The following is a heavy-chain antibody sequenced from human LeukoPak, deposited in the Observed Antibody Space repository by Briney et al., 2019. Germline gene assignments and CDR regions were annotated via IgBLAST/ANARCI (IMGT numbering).Heavy chain of an antibody. D-gene: IGHD3-22*01. V-gene: IGHV3-30*02. CDR1: GFTFSSYG. Sequence: GGSLRLSCAASGFTFSSYGMHWVRQAPGKGLEWVAFIRYDGSNKYYADSVKGRFTISRDNSKNTLYLQMNSLRAEDTAVYYCARESRRYYYDSSGYYYNDYWGQGTLVTVSS. J-gene: IGHJ4*02. CDR2: IRYDGSNK. CDR3: ARESRRYYYDSSGYYYNDY.